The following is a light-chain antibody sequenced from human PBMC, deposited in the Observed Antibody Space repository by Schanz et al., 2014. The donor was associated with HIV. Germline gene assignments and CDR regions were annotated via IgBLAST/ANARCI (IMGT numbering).Light chain of an antibody. CDR2: GAS. Sequence: EIVLTQSPGTLSLSPGERATLSCRASQSVSGFLAWYQQKPGQAPRLLIYGASKRATGIPDRFSGGGSGTDFTLTISRLEPEDVAVYYCQQYGSSSTFGQGTKVEVK. V-gene: IGKV3-20*01. J-gene: IGKJ1*01. CDR3: QQYGSSST. CDR1: QSVSGF.